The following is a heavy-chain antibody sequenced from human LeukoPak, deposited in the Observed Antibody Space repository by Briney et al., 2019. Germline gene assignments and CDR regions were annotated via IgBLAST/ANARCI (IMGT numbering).Heavy chain of an antibody. D-gene: IGHD6-13*01. CDR2: ISGSGGNT. V-gene: IGHV3-23*01. Sequence: GGSLRLSCAASGFTFSSYAMSWVRQAPGKGLEWVSTISGSGGNTYHADSVRGRFTISRDNSKNTLYLQMNSLGAEDTAIYYCAKVSWANYFDYWGQGTLVTVSS. CDR3: AKVSWANYFDY. J-gene: IGHJ4*02. CDR1: GFTFSSYA.